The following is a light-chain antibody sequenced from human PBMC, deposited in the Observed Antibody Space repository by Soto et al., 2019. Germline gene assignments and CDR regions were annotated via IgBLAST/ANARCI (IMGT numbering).Light chain of an antibody. V-gene: IGLV2-14*01. CDR3: SSYTSSSTLV. CDR1: SRDVGGYNY. CDR2: EVS. Sequence: QSALTQPASVSGSPGQSITISCTGTSRDVGGYNYVSWYQQHPGKAPKLMIYEVSNRPSGVSNRFSGSKSGNTASLTTSGLQEEDEADYYCSSYTSSSTLVFGGGTKVTVL. J-gene: IGLJ3*02.